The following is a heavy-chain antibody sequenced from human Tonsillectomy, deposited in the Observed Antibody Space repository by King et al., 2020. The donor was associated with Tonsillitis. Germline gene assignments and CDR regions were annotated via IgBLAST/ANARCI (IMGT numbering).Heavy chain of an antibody. CDR2: ISYDGSDK. J-gene: IGHJ2*01. Sequence: QVQLVESGGGVVQPGRSLRLSCAASGFAFSSFAMHWVRQAPGKGLEWVAVISYDGSDKYCADSVKGRFTISRDNSKNTLYLQMNNLRAEDTAVYYCARDSGGPSDWYFDLWGRGTLVTVSS. V-gene: IGHV3-30*04. D-gene: IGHD6-19*01. CDR1: GFAFSSFA. CDR3: ARDSGGPSDWYFDL.